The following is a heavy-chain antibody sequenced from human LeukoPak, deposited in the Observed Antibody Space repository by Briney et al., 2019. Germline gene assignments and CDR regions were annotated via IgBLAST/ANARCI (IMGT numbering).Heavy chain of an antibody. Sequence: GGSLRLSCAASGFSFSVYWMHWVRQAPGKGPVWVSRIKTDGSITDYADFVKGRFTISRDNSKNTLYLQMNSLRAEDTAVYYCARGIKEQWFTPPYYFDYWGQGTLVTVSS. V-gene: IGHV3-74*01. CDR2: IKTDGSIT. D-gene: IGHD3-22*01. CDR3: ARGIKEQWFTPPYYFDY. J-gene: IGHJ4*02. CDR1: GFSFSVYW.